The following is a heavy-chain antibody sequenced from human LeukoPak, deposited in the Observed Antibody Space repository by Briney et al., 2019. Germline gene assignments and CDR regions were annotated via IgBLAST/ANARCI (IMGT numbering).Heavy chain of an antibody. Sequence: SETLSLTCTVSGGSISTNYWSWVRQPAGKGLEWIGRILSSGSTNYNPSLQSRVTMSVDTPKNQFSVKLSSVTAADTAVYYCARVNDFWSGYHFDYWGQGTLVSVSS. CDR3: ARVNDFWSGYHFDY. V-gene: IGHV4-4*07. CDR2: ILSSGST. D-gene: IGHD3-3*01. J-gene: IGHJ4*02. CDR1: GGSISTNY.